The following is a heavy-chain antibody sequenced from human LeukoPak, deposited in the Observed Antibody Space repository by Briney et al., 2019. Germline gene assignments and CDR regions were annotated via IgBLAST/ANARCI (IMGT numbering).Heavy chain of an antibody. D-gene: IGHD2-2*01. CDR1: GGSISSGGYS. J-gene: IGHJ4*02. V-gene: IGHV4-30-2*01. CDR3: ASSTRNSDY. CDR2: IYHSGST. Sequence: KTSQTLSLTCAVSGGSISSGGYSWSWIRQPPGKGLEWIGYIYHSGSTYYNPSLKSRVTISVDRSKNQFSLKLSSATAADTAVYYCASSTRNSDYWGQGTLVTVSS.